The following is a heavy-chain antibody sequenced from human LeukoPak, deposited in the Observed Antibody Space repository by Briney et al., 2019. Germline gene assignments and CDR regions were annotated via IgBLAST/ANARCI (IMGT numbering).Heavy chain of an antibody. D-gene: IGHD5-18*01. V-gene: IGHV4-61*01. CDR2: IYYSGST. CDR1: GGSVSSCSYY. Sequence: SETLSLTSTVSGGSVSSCSYYWSWIRQPPGKGLEWIGYIYYSGSTNYNPSLQSRVTISVDTSKNQFSLKLSSVTAADTAVYYCAREAAMVTDYYFDYWGPGTLVTVSS. J-gene: IGHJ4*02. CDR3: AREAAMVTDYYFDY.